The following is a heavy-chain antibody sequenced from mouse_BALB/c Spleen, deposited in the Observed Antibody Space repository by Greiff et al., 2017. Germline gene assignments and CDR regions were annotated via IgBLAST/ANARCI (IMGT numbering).Heavy chain of an antibody. J-gene: IGHJ3*01. Sequence: QVQLKQSGPQLVRPGASVKISCKASGYSFTSYWMHWVKQRPGQGLEWIGMIDPSDSETRLNQKFKDKATLTVDKSSSTAYMQLSSPTSEDSAVYYCARLDGYFFAYWGQGTLVTVSA. V-gene: IGHV1S126*01. CDR1: GYSFTSYW. D-gene: IGHD2-3*01. CDR3: ARLDGYFFAY. CDR2: IDPSDSET.